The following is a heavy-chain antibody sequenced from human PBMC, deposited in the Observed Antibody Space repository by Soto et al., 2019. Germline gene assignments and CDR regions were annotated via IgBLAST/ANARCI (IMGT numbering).Heavy chain of an antibody. CDR1: GSTFSSYS. D-gene: IGHD3-3*01. J-gene: IGHJ4*02. Sequence: GSLRLSCEASGSTFSSYSLNWVRQAPGKGLEWVSSISSSSSYIYYADSVKGRFTISRDNAKNSLYLQMNSLRAEDTAVYYCARFSFRSGPDYWGQGTLVTVSS. CDR2: ISSSSSYI. CDR3: ARFSFRSGPDY. V-gene: IGHV3-21*01.